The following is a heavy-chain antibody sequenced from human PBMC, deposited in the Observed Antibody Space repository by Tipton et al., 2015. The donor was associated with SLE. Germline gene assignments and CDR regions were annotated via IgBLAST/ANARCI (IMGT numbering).Heavy chain of an antibody. CDR2: INPDESDI. CDR1: GFTVSSSW. CDR3: ARGVLITGTTRYFDY. D-gene: IGHD1-7*01. J-gene: IGHJ4*02. V-gene: IGHV3-74*03. Sequence: SLRLSCAASGFTVSSSWMHWVRQVPGGGLFWISRINPDESDIKYADSVKGRFTISRDNAKNTLYLQMNWLRVEDTAVYYCARGVLITGTTRYFDYWGQGTLVTVSS.